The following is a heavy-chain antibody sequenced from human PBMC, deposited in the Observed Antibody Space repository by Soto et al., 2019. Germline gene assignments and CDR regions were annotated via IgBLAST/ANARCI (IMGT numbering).Heavy chain of an antibody. CDR2: ISTHKGNT. D-gene: IGHD3-10*01. J-gene: IGHJ4*02. CDR3: ARGWFGELLFDY. CDR1: GYTFTSYG. Sequence: QVQLVQSGGEVKKPGASVKVSCKASGYTFTSYGISWVRQAPGQGLEWMGWISTHKGNTHYSQKVQGRVSMTTDTCTSTAYMELRSLGSDDTAVYYCARGWFGELLFDYWGQGTLVTVSS. V-gene: IGHV1-18*01.